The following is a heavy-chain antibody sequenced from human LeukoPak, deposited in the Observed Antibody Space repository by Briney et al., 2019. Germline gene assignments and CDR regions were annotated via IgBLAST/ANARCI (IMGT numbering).Heavy chain of an antibody. J-gene: IGHJ4*02. Sequence: GGSLRLSCAASGFTFSSYAMYWVRQAPGKGLEWVAVISYDGRNKNYADSVKGRFTLSRDNSKNTLYLQMNSLRAEDTAVYYCANGYNYGLDYWGQGTLVTVSS. D-gene: IGHD5-18*01. CDR1: GFTFSSYA. V-gene: IGHV3-30*04. CDR3: ANGYNYGLDY. CDR2: ISYDGRNK.